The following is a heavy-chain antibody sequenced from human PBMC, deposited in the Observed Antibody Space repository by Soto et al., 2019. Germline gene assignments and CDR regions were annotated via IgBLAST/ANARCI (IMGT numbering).Heavy chain of an antibody. Sequence: EVQLVESGGGLVQPGGSLRLSCAASGFTFSTYWMHWVRQAPGKGLVWVSRVNGDGSSTNYADSVQGRFTISRDNAKNTVYLQMNSLRVEDTAVYYCGRYCTGSGRDHGFDFWGQGTLVTVSS. D-gene: IGHD2-8*02. CDR2: VNGDGSST. CDR1: GFTFSTYW. V-gene: IGHV3-74*01. J-gene: IGHJ4*02. CDR3: GRYCTGSGRDHGFDF.